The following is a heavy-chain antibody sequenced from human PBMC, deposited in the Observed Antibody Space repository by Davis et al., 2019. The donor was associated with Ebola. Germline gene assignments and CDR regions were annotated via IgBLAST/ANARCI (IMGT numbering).Heavy chain of an antibody. CDR3: AITTSSWDF. V-gene: IGHV3-23*01. CDR1: VFAFSNYA. CDR2: IFDNGFGA. Sequence: GESLKISCAASVFAFSNYAVSWVRQAPGNGLGWVSSIFDNGFGAYYADSVKGRFTISRDNAKNTLYLHMNSLRAEDTAVYYCAITTSSWDFWGQGNLVAVSS. J-gene: IGHJ4*02. D-gene: IGHD6-6*01.